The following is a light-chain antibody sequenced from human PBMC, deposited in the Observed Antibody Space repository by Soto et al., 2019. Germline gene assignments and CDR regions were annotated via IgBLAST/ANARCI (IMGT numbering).Light chain of an antibody. V-gene: IGKV3-11*01. J-gene: IGKJ5*01. Sequence: EIILTQSPATLSLSSGERATLSCRASQSVDRSLGWYQEKPGQAPRLLVYHATHRATGIPARFSGSGSGTDFTLNIDSVEADDFAVYYCQHYKNWTPITFGQGTRLEI. CDR3: QHYKNWTPIT. CDR2: HAT. CDR1: QSVDRS.